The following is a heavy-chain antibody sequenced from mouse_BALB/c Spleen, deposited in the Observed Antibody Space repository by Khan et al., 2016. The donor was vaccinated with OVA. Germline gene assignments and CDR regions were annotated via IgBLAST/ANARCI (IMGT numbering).Heavy chain of an antibody. CDR1: GYTFTDYD. V-gene: IGHV1-77*01. J-gene: IGHJ3*01. CDR2: IYPGSGNT. D-gene: IGHD4-1*02. CDR3: APTGTAWFAY. Sequence: QVQLMESGAELARPGASVKLSCKASGYTFTDYDINWVKQRTGQGLEWIGEIYPGSGNTYYNEKFKGKATLNEDKSSSTAYMQLSSLTSEDSAIYFCAPTGTAWFAYWGQGTLVTVSA.